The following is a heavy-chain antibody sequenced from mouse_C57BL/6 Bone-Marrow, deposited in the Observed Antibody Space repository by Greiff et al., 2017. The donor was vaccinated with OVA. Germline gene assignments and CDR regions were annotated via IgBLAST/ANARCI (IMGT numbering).Heavy chain of an antibody. Sequence: VQLQQSGPGLVQPSQCLSITCTVSGFSFTSYGVHWVRQSPGKGLEWLGVIWSGGSTAYYAAFISRLSISKDNSKSQVFFKMNSLQADDTAIYYCARGYGSSYWYFDVWGTGTTVTVSS. J-gene: IGHJ1*03. CDR3: ARGYGSSYWYFDV. CDR2: IWSGGST. V-gene: IGHV2-2*01. D-gene: IGHD1-1*01. CDR1: GFSFTSYG.